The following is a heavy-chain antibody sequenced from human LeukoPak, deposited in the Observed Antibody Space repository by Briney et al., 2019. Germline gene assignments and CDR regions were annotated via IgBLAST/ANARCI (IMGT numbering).Heavy chain of an antibody. CDR2: IYSGGSA. V-gene: IGHV3-53*01. Sequence: GGSLRLSCAASGFTVSSDYMSWVHQAPGKGLEWVSVIYSGGSAYYADSVKGRFTISRDNSKNTLYLQMNSLRAEDTAVYYCAREWERDWGQGTLVTLSS. CDR1: GFTVSSDY. CDR3: AREWERD. D-gene: IGHD1-26*01. J-gene: IGHJ4*02.